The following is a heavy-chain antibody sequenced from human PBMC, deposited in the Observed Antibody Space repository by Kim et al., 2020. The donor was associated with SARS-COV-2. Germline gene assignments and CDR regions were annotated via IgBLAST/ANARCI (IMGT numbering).Heavy chain of an antibody. Sequence: GTGRLNVARDNAKNSLYLKMNSLRAEDTAVYYCARDGNVDTATRYYFDYWGQGTLVTVSS. J-gene: IGHJ4*02. D-gene: IGHD5-18*01. V-gene: IGHV3-11*04. CDR3: ARDGNVDTATRYYFDY.